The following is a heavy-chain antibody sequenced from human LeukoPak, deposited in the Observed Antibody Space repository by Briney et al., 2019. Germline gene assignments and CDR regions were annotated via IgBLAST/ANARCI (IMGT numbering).Heavy chain of an antibody. V-gene: IGHV3-11*01. CDR1: GFTFSDYY. Sequence: GGSLRLSCAASGFTFSDYYMTWIRQAPGKGLEWISYSSTTSNTKYYADSGKGRFTIARDNAKSTLYLQMSSLRVEDTGVYYCARLWLARRGTPWFDPWGQGTLVTVSS. J-gene: IGHJ5*02. CDR2: SSTTSNTK. CDR3: ARLWLARRGTPWFDP. D-gene: IGHD6-19*01.